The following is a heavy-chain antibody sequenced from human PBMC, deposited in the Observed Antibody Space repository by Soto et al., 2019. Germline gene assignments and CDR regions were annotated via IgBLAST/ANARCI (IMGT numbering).Heavy chain of an antibody. CDR2: IIPIFDTT. J-gene: IGHJ4*02. Sequence: QLHLVQSGAEVKKPGSSLKVSCKASGGTFSNSGISWVRQAPGQGLEWMGGIIPIFDTTNYAQKLQGRITIIADESTNTVYMELSTLRSADTGVYYCARAPILGSVTLHENYFDSWGQGTLVTVS. D-gene: IGHD3-10*02. CDR1: GGTFSNSG. CDR3: ARAPILGSVTLHENYFDS. V-gene: IGHV1-69*01.